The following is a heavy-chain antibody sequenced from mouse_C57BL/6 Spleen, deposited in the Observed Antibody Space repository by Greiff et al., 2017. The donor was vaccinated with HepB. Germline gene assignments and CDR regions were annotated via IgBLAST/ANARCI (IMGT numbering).Heavy chain of an antibody. CDR1: GFNIKDYY. Sequence: VQLQQSGAELVRPGASAKSTCTASGFNIKDYYMHWVKQRPEQGLEWTGRFGPEDGDTEYAPKFQGKATMTADTTSNTAYLQHSILTSEDTAVYYCTKGITTARVAYWGKETLVTVYA. J-gene: IGHJ3*01. V-gene: IGHV14-1*01. CDR3: TKGITTARVAY. D-gene: IGHD1-2*01. CDR2: FGPEDGDT.